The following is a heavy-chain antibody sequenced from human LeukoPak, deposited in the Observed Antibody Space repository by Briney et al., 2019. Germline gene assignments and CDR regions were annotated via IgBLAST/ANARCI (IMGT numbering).Heavy chain of an antibody. Sequence: SGTLSLTCTVSGGSISSYYWSWIRQPPGKGLEWIGYIYYSGSTNYNPSLKSRVTISVDTSKNQFSLKLSSVTAADTAVYYCARDYGSGSYYNFHDAFDIWGQGTMVTVSS. CDR2: IYYSGST. J-gene: IGHJ3*02. V-gene: IGHV4-59*01. CDR3: ARDYGSGSYYNFHDAFDI. CDR1: GGSISSYY. D-gene: IGHD3-10*01.